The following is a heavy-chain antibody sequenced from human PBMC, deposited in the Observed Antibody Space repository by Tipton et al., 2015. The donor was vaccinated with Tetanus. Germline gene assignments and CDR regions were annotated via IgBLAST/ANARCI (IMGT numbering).Heavy chain of an antibody. J-gene: IGHJ4*02. CDR2: TNSHGTST. Sequence: SLRLSCAASGFTFNKYWMHWVRQAPGKGLVWLSRTNSHGTSTSYADSGKGRFIISRDNDKNTLYLDMHSLGAEDTAVYHCVKDRGTQSGSGTYNFDFWGQGTLVTVSS. CDR3: VKDRGTQSGSGTYNFDF. CDR1: GFTFNKYW. V-gene: IGHV3-74*01. D-gene: IGHD3-10*01.